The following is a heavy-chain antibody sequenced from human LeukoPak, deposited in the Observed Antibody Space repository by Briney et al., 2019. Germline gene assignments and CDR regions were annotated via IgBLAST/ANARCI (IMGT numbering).Heavy chain of an antibody. CDR2: MNPNSGDT. Sequence: VASVKVSCKASGYTFTNYDINWVRQATGQRLEWMGWMNPNSGDTGYAENFQGRVTMTRDTSTSTAYMELTSLTSDDTAMFYCARTGMGGNVWIDSWGQGTLVTVSS. D-gene: IGHD1-26*01. CDR3: ARTGMGGNVWIDS. CDR1: GYTFTNYD. J-gene: IGHJ5*01. V-gene: IGHV1-8*01.